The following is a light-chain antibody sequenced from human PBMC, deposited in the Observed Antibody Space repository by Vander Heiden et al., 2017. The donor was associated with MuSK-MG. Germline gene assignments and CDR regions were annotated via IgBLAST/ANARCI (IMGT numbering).Light chain of an antibody. Sequence: QSALTQPASVSGSPGQSITISCTGTSSDVGGYSLVSWFQQHPGKAPKLMIYEDNGRPSGVSTRFSGSKSGNTASLTISGLQAEDEADYYCCSYAGSSTSPYVFGTGTKVTVL. V-gene: IGLV2-23*01. J-gene: IGLJ1*01. CDR2: EDN. CDR3: CSYAGSSTSPYV. CDR1: SSDVGGYSL.